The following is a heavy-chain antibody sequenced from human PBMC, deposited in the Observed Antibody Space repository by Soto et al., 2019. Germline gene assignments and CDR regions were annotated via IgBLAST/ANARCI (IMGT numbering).Heavy chain of an antibody. Sequence: QVQLQESGPGLVRPSQTLSLSCTVSGGSISNSANHWSWIRQHPGEGLEWIGYIYYSGGTYYSPSLKGRVTMSIDASKNQFSLKLSSLSAADTAVYYCAKGVRGVPNWFDPWGQGTLVTVSS. V-gene: IGHV4-31*03. CDR1: GGSISNSANH. CDR3: AKGVRGVPNWFDP. CDR2: IYYSGGT. D-gene: IGHD3-10*01. J-gene: IGHJ5*02.